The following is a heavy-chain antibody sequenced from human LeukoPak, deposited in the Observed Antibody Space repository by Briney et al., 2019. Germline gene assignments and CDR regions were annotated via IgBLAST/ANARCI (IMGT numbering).Heavy chain of an antibody. CDR1: GYTFTSYG. D-gene: IGHD3-3*01. J-gene: IGHJ6*03. CDR2: ISAYNGNT. V-gene: IGHV1-18*01. CDR3: ARVVRFRSYYYYMDV. Sequence: ASVKVSCKASGYTFTSYGISWVRQAPGQGLEWMGWISAYNGNTNYAQKLQGRVTMTTDTSTSTAYMELRSLRSDDTAVYYCARVVRFRSYYYYMDVWGKGTTVTVSS.